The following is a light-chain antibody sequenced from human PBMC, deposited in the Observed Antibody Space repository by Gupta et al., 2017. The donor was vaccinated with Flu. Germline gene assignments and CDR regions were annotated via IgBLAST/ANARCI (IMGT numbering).Light chain of an antibody. V-gene: IGLV2-14*01. CDR3: RSFTSSSTLL. CDR2: EVS. J-gene: IGLJ3*02. Sequence: YQHHPGKVTKLIIYEVSGLPSGVSDRFSGSKSGTTASLPISGLQVEDEADYYCRSFTSSSTLLFGGGTKLTVL.